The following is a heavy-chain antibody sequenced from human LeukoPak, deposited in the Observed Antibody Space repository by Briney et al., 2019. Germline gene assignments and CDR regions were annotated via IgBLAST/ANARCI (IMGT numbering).Heavy chain of an antibody. CDR3: ANHIAPQYDFWSGYEHPAFDY. V-gene: IGHV3-23*01. Sequence: GGSLRLSCAASGFTFSSYAMSWVRQAPGKGLEWVSAISGSGGSTYYADSVKGRFTISRDNSKNTLYLQMNSLRAEDTAVYYCANHIAPQYDFWSGYEHPAFDYWGQGTLVTVSS. D-gene: IGHD3-3*01. J-gene: IGHJ4*02. CDR1: GFTFSSYA. CDR2: ISGSGGST.